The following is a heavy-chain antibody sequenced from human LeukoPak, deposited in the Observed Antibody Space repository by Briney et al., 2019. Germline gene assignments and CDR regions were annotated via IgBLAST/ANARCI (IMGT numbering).Heavy chain of an antibody. V-gene: IGHV3-9*01. D-gene: IGHD6-13*01. Sequence: PGRSLRLSCAASGFTFDDYPMHWVRQAPGKGLEWVSGISWNSGSIGYADSVKGRFTISRDNAKNSLYLQMNSPRAEDTALYYCARNYAAAGTGGYYYGMDVWGQGTTVTVSS. CDR2: ISWNSGSI. J-gene: IGHJ6*02. CDR3: ARNYAAAGTGGYYYGMDV. CDR1: GFTFDDYP.